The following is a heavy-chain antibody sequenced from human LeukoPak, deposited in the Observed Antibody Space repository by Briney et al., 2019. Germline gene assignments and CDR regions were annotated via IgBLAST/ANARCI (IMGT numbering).Heavy chain of an antibody. J-gene: IGHJ6*03. Sequence: ASVKVSCKASGYTFTGYYMHWVRRAPGQGLEWMGWINPNSGGTNYAQKFQGRVTMTRDTSISTAYMELSRLRSDDTAVYYCARAFGTGGSYYYYYYYMDVWGKGTTVTVSS. D-gene: IGHD7-27*01. CDR1: GYTFTGYY. CDR2: INPNSGGT. V-gene: IGHV1-2*02. CDR3: ARAFGTGGSYYYYYYYMDV.